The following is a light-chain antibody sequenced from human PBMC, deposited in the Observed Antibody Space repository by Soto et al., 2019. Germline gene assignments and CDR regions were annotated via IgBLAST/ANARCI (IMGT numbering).Light chain of an antibody. Sequence: QSALTQPASVSGSPGQSITISCTGTSSDVGGYNHVSWYQHSPGKAPKLILFAVSDRPSGVSHRFSGSKSGNTASLTISGLQAADEADYYCWSYTSLSTVVFGGGTKLTVL. V-gene: IGLV2-14*01. CDR2: AVS. CDR3: WSYTSLSTVV. CDR1: SSDVGGYNH. J-gene: IGLJ2*01.